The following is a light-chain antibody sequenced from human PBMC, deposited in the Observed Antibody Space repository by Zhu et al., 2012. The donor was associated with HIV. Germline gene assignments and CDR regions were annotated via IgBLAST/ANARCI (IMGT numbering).Light chain of an antibody. CDR1: HSVSRNY. J-gene: IGKJ1*01. Sequence: EIVLTQSPDILSLSPGDRATLACRASHSVSRNYVIWYQQKPGQAPRPLIYGASDRASGVPDRFSGSGSGTDFTLTISRLEPEDFAVYYCHQYDDSWTFGQGTKVEIK. CDR2: GAS. CDR3: HQYDDSWT. V-gene: IGKV3-20*01.